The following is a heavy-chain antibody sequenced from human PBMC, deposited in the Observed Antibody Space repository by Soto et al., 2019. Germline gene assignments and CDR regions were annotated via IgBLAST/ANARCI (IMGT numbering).Heavy chain of an antibody. V-gene: IGHV1-18*01. CDR1: GYTFTSYG. CDR3: ARVAGGIDMRFRYYYDSSGYYTDY. J-gene: IGHJ4*02. CDR2: ISAYNGNT. Sequence: QVQLVQSGAEVKKPGASVKVSCKASGYTFTSYGISWVRQAPGQGLEWMGWISAYNGNTNYAQKLQGRVTMTTDTSTSTVYMELRSLRSDDTAVYYCARVAGGIDMRFRYYYDSSGYYTDYWGQGTLVTVSS. D-gene: IGHD3-22*01.